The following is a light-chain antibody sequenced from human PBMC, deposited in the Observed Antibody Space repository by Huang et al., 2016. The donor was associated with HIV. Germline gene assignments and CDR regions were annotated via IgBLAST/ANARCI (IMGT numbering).Light chain of an antibody. CDR1: QSVSSY. J-gene: IGKJ1*01. CDR2: DAA. CDR3: QQRSNWPRT. V-gene: IGKV3-11*01. Sequence: EIVLTQSPATLSLSPGERATLSCRASQSVSSYLALYQQKPGQSPRLLIYDAANRATGIPARFSGSGSGTDFTLIISSLEPEDFAVYHCQQRSNWPRTFGQGTKVEIK.